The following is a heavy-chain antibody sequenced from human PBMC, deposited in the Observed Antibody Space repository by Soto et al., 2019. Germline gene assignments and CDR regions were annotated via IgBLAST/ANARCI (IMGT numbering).Heavy chain of an antibody. Sequence: GGSLRLSCTASGFSFDEYAMSWFRQAPGKGLEWVGFIRRRAYGATTEYAASVRGRFIISRDDSKNIAYLQMNRLKTEDTAVYYCTRDYPPNDWNQGVFDHWGQGTQVTVSS. CDR1: GFSFDEYA. CDR2: IRRRAYGATT. D-gene: IGHD1-1*01. V-gene: IGHV3-49*03. J-gene: IGHJ4*02. CDR3: TRDYPPNDWNQGVFDH.